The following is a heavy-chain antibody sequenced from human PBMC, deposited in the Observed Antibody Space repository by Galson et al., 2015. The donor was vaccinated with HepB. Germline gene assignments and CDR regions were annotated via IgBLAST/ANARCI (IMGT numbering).Heavy chain of an antibody. J-gene: IGHJ6*02. CDR1: GDTFSSYA. CDR2: IIPIFGTA. V-gene: IGHV1-69*13. D-gene: IGHD2-2*01. CDR3: ARVPAADYYYYGMDA. Sequence: SVKVSCKASGDTFSSYAISWVRQAPGQGLEWMGGIIPIFGTANYAQKFQGRVTITADESTSTAYMELSSLRSEDTAVYYCARVPAADYYYYGMDAWGQGTTVTVSS.